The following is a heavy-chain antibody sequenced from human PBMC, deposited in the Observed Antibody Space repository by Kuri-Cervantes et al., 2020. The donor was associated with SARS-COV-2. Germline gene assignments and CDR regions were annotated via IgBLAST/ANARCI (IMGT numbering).Heavy chain of an antibody. CDR1: GFTFSSYA. Sequence: GGSLRLSCAASGFTFSSYAMSWVRQAPGKGLEWVSAISGSGGSTYYADSVKGRFTISRDNSKNTLYLQMNSLRAEDTAMYYCARFEGGSPADYFDYWGQGTLVTVSS. CDR3: ARFEGGSPADYFDY. V-gene: IGHV3-23*01. D-gene: IGHD3-16*01. J-gene: IGHJ4*02. CDR2: ISGSGGST.